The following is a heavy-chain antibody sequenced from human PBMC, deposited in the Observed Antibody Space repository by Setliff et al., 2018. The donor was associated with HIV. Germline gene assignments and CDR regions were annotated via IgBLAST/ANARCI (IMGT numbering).Heavy chain of an antibody. CDR3: ARVVTIFGVDPKGYYMDV. J-gene: IGHJ6*03. CDR2: TYSGGST. D-gene: IGHD3-3*01. CDR1: GFTVSINY. Sequence: PGGSLRLSCAASGFTVSINYMSWVRQTPGKGLEWVSVTYSGGSTYYADSVKGRFTISRDNSKSTLYLQMKSLRPEDTAVYYCARVVTIFGVDPKGYYMDVWGKGTTVTVSS. V-gene: IGHV3-53*01.